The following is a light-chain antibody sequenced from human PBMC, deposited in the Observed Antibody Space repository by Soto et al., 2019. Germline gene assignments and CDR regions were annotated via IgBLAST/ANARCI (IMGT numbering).Light chain of an antibody. CDR3: QQTFSPPYT. CDR2: VAS. Sequence: DIQMTQSLSSLSASVGDTVTITCRASQSINNNLSWDQQKQGKAPKFLIYVASTLQRGVPSRFSGGGSGTDFTRTISGLQPEDCASYYCQQTFSPPYTFGQGTKLEIK. V-gene: IGKV1-39*01. J-gene: IGKJ2*01. CDR1: QSINNN.